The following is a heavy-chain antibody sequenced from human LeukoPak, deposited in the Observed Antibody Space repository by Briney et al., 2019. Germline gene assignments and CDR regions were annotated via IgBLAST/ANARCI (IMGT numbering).Heavy chain of an antibody. V-gene: IGHV4-34*01. CDR2: INHSGST. CDR1: GGSFSGYY. Sequence: PSETLSLTCAVYGGSFSGYYWSWIRQPPGKGLEWIGEINHSGSTNYNPSLKSRVTISVDTSKNQFSLKLSSVTAADTAVYYCARGVSLGLWLLRLVFDYWGHGTLVTVSS. J-gene: IGHJ4*01. D-gene: IGHD3-22*01. CDR3: ARGVSLGLWLLRLVFDY.